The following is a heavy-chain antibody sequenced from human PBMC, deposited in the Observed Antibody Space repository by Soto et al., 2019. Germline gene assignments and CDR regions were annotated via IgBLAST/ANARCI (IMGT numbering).Heavy chain of an antibody. J-gene: IGHJ6*02. CDR1: GFTFSSYA. V-gene: IGHV3-64D*06. Sequence: GGSLSLSCSASGFTFSSYAMHWVRQAPGKGLEYVSAISSNGGSTYYADSVKGRFTISRDNSKNTLYLQMSSLRAEDTAVYYCVKGSGYQYYYYYYGMDVWGQGTTVTVSS. CDR2: ISSNGGST. D-gene: IGHD3-3*01. CDR3: VKGSGYQYYYYYYGMDV.